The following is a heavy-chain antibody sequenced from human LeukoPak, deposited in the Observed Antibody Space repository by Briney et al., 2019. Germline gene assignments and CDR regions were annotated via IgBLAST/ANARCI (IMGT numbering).Heavy chain of an antibody. D-gene: IGHD6-6*01. CDR1: GYTFTSYG. CDR3: ARLASGNY. J-gene: IGHJ4*02. Sequence: GASVKVSCKASGYTFTSYGISWVRQAPGQGLEWMGWINPNSGGTNYAQKFQGRVTMTRDTSISTAYMELSRLRSDDTAVYYCARLASGNYWGQGTLVTVSS. V-gene: IGHV1-2*02. CDR2: INPNSGGT.